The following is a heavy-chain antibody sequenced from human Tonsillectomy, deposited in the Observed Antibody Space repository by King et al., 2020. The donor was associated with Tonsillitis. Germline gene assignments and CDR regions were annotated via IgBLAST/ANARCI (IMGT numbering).Heavy chain of an antibody. CDR3: AYVNGWYEGGVDY. Sequence: VQLVESGAEVKKPGESLKISCKVSEYSFTTYWIGWVRQMPGKGLEWVGIIYPGDSDTRYSPPFQGQVTISADKSISTAYLQWSSVKASDTAMYYCAYVNGWYEGGVDYWGQGTLVTVSS. J-gene: IGHJ4*02. CDR1: EYSFTTYW. V-gene: IGHV5-51*01. CDR2: IYPGDSDT. D-gene: IGHD6-19*01.